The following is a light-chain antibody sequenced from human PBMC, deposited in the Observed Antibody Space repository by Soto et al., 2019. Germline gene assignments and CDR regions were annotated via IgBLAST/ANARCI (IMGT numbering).Light chain of an antibody. CDR3: QQYNNWPWT. Sequence: EIVLTQSPATLSLSPGERATLSCRASQSVSIYLAWYQQKPGQAPRLLIYDASNRATGIPARFSGSGSGTDFTLTISSLQSEDFAVYYCQQYNNWPWTFGQGTKVDIK. CDR1: QSVSIY. V-gene: IGKV3-11*01. J-gene: IGKJ1*01. CDR2: DAS.